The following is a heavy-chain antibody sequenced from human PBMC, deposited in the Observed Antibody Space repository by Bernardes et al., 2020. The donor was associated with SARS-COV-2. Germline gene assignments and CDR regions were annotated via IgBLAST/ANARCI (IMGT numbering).Heavy chain of an antibody. CDR2: TRNKANSYTT. V-gene: IGHV3-72*01. D-gene: IGHD3-3*01. J-gene: IGHJ6*03. CDR3: ARGAAPITIFGVVKELDYYYYMDV. CDR1: GFTFSDHY. Sequence: GGSLRLSCAASGFTFSDHYMDWVRQAPGKGLEWVGRTRNKANSYTTEYAASVKGRFTISRDDSKNSLYLQMNSLKTEDTAVYYCARGAAPITIFGVVKELDYYYYMDVWGKGTTVTVSS.